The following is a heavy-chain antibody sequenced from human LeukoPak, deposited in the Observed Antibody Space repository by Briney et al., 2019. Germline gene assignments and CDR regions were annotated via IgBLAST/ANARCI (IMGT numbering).Heavy chain of an antibody. D-gene: IGHD3-9*01. V-gene: IGHV1-18*01. CDR2: ISAYNGNT. J-gene: IGHJ3*02. CDR3: ARELDILTGYGDAFDI. Sequence: APVKVSCKASGYTFTSYGISWVRQAPGQGLEWMGWISAYNGNTNYAQKLQGRVTMTTDTSTSTAYMELRSLRSDDTAVYYCARELDILTGYGDAFDIWGQGTMVTVSS. CDR1: GYTFTSYG.